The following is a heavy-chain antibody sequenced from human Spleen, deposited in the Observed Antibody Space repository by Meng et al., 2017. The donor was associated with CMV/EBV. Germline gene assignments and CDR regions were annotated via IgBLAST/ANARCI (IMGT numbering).Heavy chain of an antibody. CDR1: GGSMSRSSYY. CDR3: ARLTLGVISC. Sequence: GSLRLSCTVSGGSMSRSSYYWGWIRQPPGKGLEHIGEIHHSGRTYYNPSLQSRVTMSVDTSKYQFSLKLSSVTAADTAVYCCARLTLGVISCWGQGTLVTVSS. J-gene: IGHJ4*02. V-gene: IGHV4-39*01. D-gene: IGHD2-21*01. CDR2: IHHSGRT.